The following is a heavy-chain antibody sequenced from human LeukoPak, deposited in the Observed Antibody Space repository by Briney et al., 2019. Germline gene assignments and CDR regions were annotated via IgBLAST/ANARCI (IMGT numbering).Heavy chain of an antibody. CDR3: AKAPANYVDTAMGTFDY. Sequence: GGSLRLSCAASGFTFSSYAMHWVRQAPGKGLEWVAVISYDGSNKYYADSVKGRFTISRDIFKNTLYLQMNSLRAEDTAVYYCAKAPANYVDTAMGTFDYWGQGTLVTVSS. J-gene: IGHJ4*02. CDR1: GFTFSSYA. V-gene: IGHV3-30*04. D-gene: IGHD5-18*01. CDR2: ISYDGSNK.